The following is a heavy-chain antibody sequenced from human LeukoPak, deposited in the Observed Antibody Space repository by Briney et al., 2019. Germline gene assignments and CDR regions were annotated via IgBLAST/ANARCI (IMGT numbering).Heavy chain of an antibody. Sequence: SVKVSCKASGGTFSSYAISWVRQAPGQGLEWMGRIIPILGIANYAQKFQGRVTITADKSTSTAYMELSSLRSEDTAVYYCARPLIQDTAMPGYWGQGTLVTVSS. V-gene: IGHV1-69*04. J-gene: IGHJ4*02. CDR2: IIPILGIA. CDR3: ARPLIQDTAMPGY. D-gene: IGHD5-18*01. CDR1: GGTFSSYA.